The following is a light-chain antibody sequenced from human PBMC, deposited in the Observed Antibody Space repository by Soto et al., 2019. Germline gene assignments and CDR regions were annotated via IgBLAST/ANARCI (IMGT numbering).Light chain of an antibody. CDR2: DTS. CDR3: QRYNNWPRT. J-gene: IGKJ4*01. CDR1: QYISTR. V-gene: IGKV3-15*01. Sequence: EIVLTQSPATLSSFPGDRVTLSCRASQYISTRLAWYQHRPGQAPRLLIYDTSTRATGVPARFSGSRSGTEFTLTINSLQSEDFAVYYCQRYNNWPRTFGGGTKVDIK.